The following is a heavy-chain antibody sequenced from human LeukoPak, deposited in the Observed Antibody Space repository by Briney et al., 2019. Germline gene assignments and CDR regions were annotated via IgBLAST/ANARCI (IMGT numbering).Heavy chain of an antibody. CDR3: ARDNGYCSGGSCYHAFDI. CDR2: ISAYNGNT. V-gene: IGHV1-18*01. CDR1: GYTFTSYG. Sequence: RASVKVSCKASGYTFTSYGISWVRQAPGQGVEWMGWISAYNGNTNYAQKLQGRVTMTTDTSTSTAYMELRSLRSDDTAVYYCARDNGYCSGGSCYHAFDIWGQGTMVTVSS. J-gene: IGHJ3*02. D-gene: IGHD2-15*01.